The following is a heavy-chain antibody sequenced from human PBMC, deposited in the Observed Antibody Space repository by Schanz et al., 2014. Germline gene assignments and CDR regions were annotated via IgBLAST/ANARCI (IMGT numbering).Heavy chain of an antibody. V-gene: IGHV3-23*01. CDR1: GVTFSSYA. J-gene: IGHJ6*02. CDR2: ISGSGAST. D-gene: IGHD3-9*01. Sequence: EVQLLESGGGFVQPGGSLRLSCVASGVTFSSYAMSWVRQASGKGLEWVSAISGSGASTYYADSVKGRFTISRDNSKNTLYLQMNSLRAEDTAVYYCARDSVRYQFEYGMDVWGQGTTVTVSS. CDR3: ARDSVRYQFEYGMDV.